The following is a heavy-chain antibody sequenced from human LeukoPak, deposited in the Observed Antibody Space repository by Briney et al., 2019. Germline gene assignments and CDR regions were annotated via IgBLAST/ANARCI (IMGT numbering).Heavy chain of an antibody. Sequence: PSQTLSLTCTVSGGSISSGDYYWSWIRQPPGKGLEWIGYIYYRGSTYYNPSLKSRVTISVDTSKNQFSLKLSSVTAADTAVYYCARDARYRSSTSCPRANAFDIWGQGTMVTVSS. CDR1: GGSISSGDYY. V-gene: IGHV4-30-4*08. CDR3: ARDARYRSSTSCPRANAFDI. J-gene: IGHJ3*02. D-gene: IGHD2-2*01. CDR2: IYYRGST.